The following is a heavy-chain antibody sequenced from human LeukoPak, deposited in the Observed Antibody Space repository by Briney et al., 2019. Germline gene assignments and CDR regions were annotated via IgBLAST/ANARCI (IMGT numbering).Heavy chain of an antibody. CDR1: GFTFGTYG. Sequence: GGSLRLSCAASGFTFGTYGMHWVRQAPGKGLDWLALIWFDGSYEDSADSVKGRFTISRDNSKNTLFLQMNSLRTEDTAVYYCARDLSPTVTTKYTFDYWGQGTLVTVSS. D-gene: IGHD4-17*01. V-gene: IGHV3-33*01. J-gene: IGHJ4*02. CDR2: IWFDGSYE. CDR3: ARDLSPTVTTKYTFDY.